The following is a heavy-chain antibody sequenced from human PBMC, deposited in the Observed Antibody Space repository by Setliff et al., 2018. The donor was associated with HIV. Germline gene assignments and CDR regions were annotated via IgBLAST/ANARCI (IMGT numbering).Heavy chain of an antibody. J-gene: IGHJ3*02. CDR1: GYIFISYG. V-gene: IGHV1-18*01. D-gene: IGHD3-10*01. Sequence: KVSCKASGYIFISYGFSWVRQAPGQGLEWMGWISAYNGNTNYAQKLQGRVTMTTDTSTSTAYMELRNLRSDDTAVYYCARAPKRVYYYGSGTYLHDAFDIWGQGTMVTVSS. CDR3: ARAPKRVYYYGSGTYLHDAFDI. CDR2: ISAYNGNT.